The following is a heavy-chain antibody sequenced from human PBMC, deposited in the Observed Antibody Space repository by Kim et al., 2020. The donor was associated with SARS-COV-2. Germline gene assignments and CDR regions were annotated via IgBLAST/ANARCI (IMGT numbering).Heavy chain of an antibody. V-gene: IGHV3-33*05. D-gene: IGHD2-2*01. CDR2: ISYDGSNK. Sequence: GGSLRLSCAASGFTFSSYGMHWVRQAPGKGLEWVAVISYDGSNKYYADSVKGRFTISRDNSKNTLYLQMNSLRAEDTAVYYCARGGTIVVVPAGRRMDVWGQGTTVTVSS. CDR1: GFTFSSYG. CDR3: ARGGTIVVVPAGRRMDV. J-gene: IGHJ6*02.